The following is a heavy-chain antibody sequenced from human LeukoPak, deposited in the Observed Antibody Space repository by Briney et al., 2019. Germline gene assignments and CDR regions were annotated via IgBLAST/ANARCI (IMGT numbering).Heavy chain of an antibody. CDR1: GYSFTSYW. Sequence: GESLQISCKGSGYSFTSYWIGWVRPMPGKGLEWMGIIYRGDSDTRYSPSFQGQVTLSADKSISTAYLQWSSLKASDTAMYYCARRISGYNPLYFDYWGQGTLVTVSS. CDR2: IYRGDSDT. V-gene: IGHV5-51*01. D-gene: IGHD5-24*01. CDR3: ARRISGYNPLYFDY. J-gene: IGHJ4*02.